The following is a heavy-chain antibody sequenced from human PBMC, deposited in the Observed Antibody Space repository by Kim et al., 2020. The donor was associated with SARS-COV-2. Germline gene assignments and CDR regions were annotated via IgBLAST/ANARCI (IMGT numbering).Heavy chain of an antibody. CDR1: GGTFSSYA. CDR2: IIPIFGTA. Sequence: SVKVSCKASGGTFSSYAISWVRQAPGQGLEWMGGIIPIFGTANYAQKFQGRVTITADESTSTAYMELSSLRSEDTAVYYCNFQDTAMVRNFDYWGQGTLVTVSS. J-gene: IGHJ4*02. V-gene: IGHV1-69*13. D-gene: IGHD5-18*01. CDR3: NFQDTAMVRNFDY.